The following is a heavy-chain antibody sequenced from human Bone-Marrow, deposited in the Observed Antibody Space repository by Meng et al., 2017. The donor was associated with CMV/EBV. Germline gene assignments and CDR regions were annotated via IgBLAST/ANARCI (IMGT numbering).Heavy chain of an antibody. D-gene: IGHD2-2*01. CDR3: ASRYCSSTSCFP. J-gene: IGHJ5*02. CDR2: INPNSGGT. V-gene: IGHV1-2*02. CDR1: GYTLTELS. Sequence: ASVKVSCKVSGYTLTELSRHWVRQAPGKGLEWMGWINPNSGGTNYAQKFQGRVTMTRDTSISTAYMELSRLRSDDTAVYYCASRYCSSTSCFPWGQGTLVTVSS.